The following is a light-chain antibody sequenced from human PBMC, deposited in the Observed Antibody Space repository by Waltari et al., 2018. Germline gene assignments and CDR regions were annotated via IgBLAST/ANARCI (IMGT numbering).Light chain of an antibody. Sequence: EIVMTQTPATLSGSQGERATLPCRARQSVSNYLACYQHTHGQAPRLLNYGASTRATDIPASFSGSGSGTEFTLTISRMQSEDSAVYYCQQYYNWPPLPFGGGPKVEI. CDR1: QSVSNY. CDR2: GAS. CDR3: QQYYNWPPLP. V-gene: IGKV3-15*01. J-gene: IGKJ4*01.